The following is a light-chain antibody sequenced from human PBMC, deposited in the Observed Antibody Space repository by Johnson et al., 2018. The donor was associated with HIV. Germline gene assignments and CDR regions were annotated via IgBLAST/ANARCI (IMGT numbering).Light chain of an antibody. J-gene: IGLJ1*01. CDR1: SSNIGNNY. CDR3: GTWGSSVSAPYV. Sequence: QPVLTQPPSVSAAPGQKVTISCSGSSSNIGNNYVSWYQQLPGTAPKLLIYENNKRPSGIPDRFSGSKSGTSATLDITGLQAGDEADYYCGTWGSSVSAPYVFGTGTSVTVL. V-gene: IGLV1-51*02. CDR2: ENN.